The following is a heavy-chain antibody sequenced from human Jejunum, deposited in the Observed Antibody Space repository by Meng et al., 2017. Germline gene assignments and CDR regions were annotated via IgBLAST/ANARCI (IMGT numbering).Heavy chain of an antibody. CDR1: NYSFTSYG. D-gene: IGHD2-21*02. J-gene: IGHJ3*01. CDR2: INGYNGNT. Sequence: ASVKVSCKASNYSFTSYGISWVRQVPGQGPEWMGWINGYNGNTNDAQKFQGRVTMTTDTSTNTAYMELRSMRSDDTAVYYCARDCRGADCDLVLVFDVWGRGTMVTVSS. CDR3: ARDCRGADCDLVLVFDV. V-gene: IGHV1-18*01.